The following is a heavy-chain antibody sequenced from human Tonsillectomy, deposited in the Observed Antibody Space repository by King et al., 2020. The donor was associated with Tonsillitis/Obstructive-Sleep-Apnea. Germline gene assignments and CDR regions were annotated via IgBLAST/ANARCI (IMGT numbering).Heavy chain of an antibody. V-gene: IGHV3-23*04. CDR2: LCGRGGST. D-gene: IGHD2-2*02. Sequence: VQLVESGGGLVQPGGSLRLSCAASGFNFSTYAISWVRQAPGGGVEGGSILCGRGGSTYSADSVKGRFTISRDNSKNTLYLQMNSLSAEDTAVYYCAKGSSYCSTTTCYTAADVWGKGTTVTVSS. CDR3: AKGSSYCSTTTCYTAADV. CDR1: GFNFSTYA. J-gene: IGHJ6*04.